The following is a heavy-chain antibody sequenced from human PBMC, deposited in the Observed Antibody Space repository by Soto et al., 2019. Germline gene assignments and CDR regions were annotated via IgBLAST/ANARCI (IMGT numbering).Heavy chain of an antibody. CDR1: GGSITSDY. J-gene: IGHJ5*02. Sequence: SETLSLTCIVAGGSITSDYWSWIRKPPGKGLEWIGYMFYSGSPNYNPSLKSRVTTSVDTSKNQFSLKLNSVTAADTAVYYCARHYLPEGWFDPWGQGTLVTVSS. V-gene: IGHV4-59*08. D-gene: IGHD3-16*02. CDR2: MFYSGSP. CDR3: ARHYLPEGWFDP.